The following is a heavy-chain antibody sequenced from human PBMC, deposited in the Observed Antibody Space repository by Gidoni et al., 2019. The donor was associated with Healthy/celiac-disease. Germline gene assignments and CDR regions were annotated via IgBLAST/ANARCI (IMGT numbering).Heavy chain of an antibody. V-gene: IGHV3-49*03. CDR3: TRAYSSGWAPYYFDY. J-gene: IGHJ4*02. D-gene: IGHD6-19*01. CDR1: GFTFGDYA. CDR2: IRSKAYGGTT. Sequence: EVQLVESGGGLVQPGRSLRLYCTASGFTFGDYAMSWFRQAPGKGLEWVGFIRSKAYGGTTEYAASVKGRFTISRDDSKSIAYLQMNSLKTEDTAVYYCTRAYSSGWAPYYFDYWGQGTLVTVSS.